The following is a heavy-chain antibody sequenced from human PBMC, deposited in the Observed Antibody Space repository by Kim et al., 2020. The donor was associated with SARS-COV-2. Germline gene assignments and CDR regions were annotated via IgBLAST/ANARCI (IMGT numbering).Heavy chain of an antibody. J-gene: IGHJ6*02. Sequence: GGSLRLSCAASGFTFDDYGMSWVRQAPGKGLEWVSGINWNGGSTGYADSVKGRFTISRDNAKNSLYLQMNSLRAEDTALYHCARDQDRDYYDSTREGYGMDVWGQGTTVTVSS. V-gene: IGHV3-20*01. CDR3: ARDQDRDYYDSTREGYGMDV. CDR1: GFTFDDYG. CDR2: INWNGGST. D-gene: IGHD3-22*01.